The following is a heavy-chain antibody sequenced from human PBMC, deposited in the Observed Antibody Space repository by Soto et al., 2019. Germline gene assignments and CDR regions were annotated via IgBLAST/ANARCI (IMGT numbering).Heavy chain of an antibody. J-gene: IGHJ3*02. CDR3: ASVDVTMIVVWACDI. D-gene: IGHD3-22*01. Sequence: QVQLVESGGGVVQPGRSLRLSCAASGFTFSSYAMHWVRQAPGKGLEWVAVISDDGSNNYYADSVKGRFTISRDNSKNTLYLQINCLRAEDTAVYYCASVDVTMIVVWACDIWGQGTMGTVSS. CDR1: GFTFSSYA. V-gene: IGHV3-30-3*01. CDR2: ISDDGSNN.